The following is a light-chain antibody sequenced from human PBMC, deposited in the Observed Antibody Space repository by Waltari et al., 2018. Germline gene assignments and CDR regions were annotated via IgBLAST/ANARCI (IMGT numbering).Light chain of an antibody. CDR1: SSDIGGYNS. CDR3: SSYAGSSTVV. Sequence: QSALTQPASVSGSPGQSITISCTGSSSDIGGYNSVSWYQQHPDTAPTLILYDVTKRPSGGSHRFSASKSGNTASLSISGLQADDEAVYHCSSYAGSSTVVFGGGTKLTVL. J-gene: IGLJ2*01. CDR2: DVT. V-gene: IGLV2-14*03.